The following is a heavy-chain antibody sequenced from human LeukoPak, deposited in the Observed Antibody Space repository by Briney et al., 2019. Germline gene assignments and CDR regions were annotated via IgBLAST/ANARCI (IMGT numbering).Heavy chain of an antibody. CDR2: MNPNSGNT. CDR3: ARAGDIVVVPAAPEYYYYGMDV. Sequence: GASVKVSCKASGYTFTSYDINWVRQATGQGLEWMGWMNPNSGNTGYAQKFQGRVTMTRNTSISTAYMELSSLRSEDTAAYYCARAGDIVVVPAAPEYYYYGMDVWGQGTTVTVSS. D-gene: IGHD2-2*01. CDR1: GYTFTSYD. J-gene: IGHJ6*02. V-gene: IGHV1-8*01.